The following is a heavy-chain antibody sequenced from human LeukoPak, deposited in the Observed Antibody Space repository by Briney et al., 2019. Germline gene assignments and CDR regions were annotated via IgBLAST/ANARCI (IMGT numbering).Heavy chain of an antibody. V-gene: IGHV3-48*03. CDR2: ISSSGSTI. D-gene: IGHD6-19*01. CDR1: GFTFSSYE. CDR3: ARDYPKVIAVAGTPFDY. Sequence: GGSLRLSCAASGFTFSSYEMNWVRQAPGKGLEWVSYISSSGSTIYYADSVKGRFTISRDNAKNSLYLQMNSLRAEDTAVYYCARDYPKVIAVAGTPFDYWGQGTLVTVSS. J-gene: IGHJ4*02.